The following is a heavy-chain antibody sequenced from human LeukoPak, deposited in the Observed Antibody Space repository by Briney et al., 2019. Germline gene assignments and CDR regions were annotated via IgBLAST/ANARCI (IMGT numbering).Heavy chain of an antibody. CDR2: IYYSGST. CDR1: GGSISSSSYY. D-gene: IGHD5-24*01. Sequence: SETLSLTCTVSGGSISSSSYYWGWIRQPPGKGLEWIGYIYYSGSTNYNPSLKSRVTISVDTSKNQFSLKLSSVTAADTAVYYCARGEMATIEDAFDIWGQGTMVTVSS. J-gene: IGHJ3*02. CDR3: ARGEMATIEDAFDI. V-gene: IGHV4-61*05.